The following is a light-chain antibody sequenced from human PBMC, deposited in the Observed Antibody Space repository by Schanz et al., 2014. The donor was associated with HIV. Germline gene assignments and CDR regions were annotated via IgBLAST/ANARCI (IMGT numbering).Light chain of an antibody. J-gene: IGLJ2*01. V-gene: IGLV1-40*01. CDR1: SSNIGAGYD. Sequence: QSVLTQPPSVSGAPGQRVTISCTGSSSNIGAGYDVHWYQQLPGTVPKLLIYDDSNRPSGVPDRFSGSKSGTSASLAITGLQAEDEADYYCAAWDDSLRGVVFGGGTKLTVL. CDR3: AAWDDSLRGVV. CDR2: DDS.